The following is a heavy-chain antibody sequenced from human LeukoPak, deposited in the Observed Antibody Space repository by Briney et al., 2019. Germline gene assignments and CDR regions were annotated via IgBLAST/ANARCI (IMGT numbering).Heavy chain of an antibody. D-gene: IGHD3-10*01. CDR2: IYYSGST. Sequence: SETLSLTCTVSGGSISSYYWSWIRQPPGKGLEWIGYIYYSGSTNYNPSLKSRVTISVDTSKNQFSLKLSSVTAADTAVYYCARAPLFFGYDAEAVDYFDYWGQGTLGTVSS. V-gene: IGHV4-59*01. J-gene: IGHJ4*02. CDR1: GGSISSYY. CDR3: ARAPLFFGYDAEAVDYFDY.